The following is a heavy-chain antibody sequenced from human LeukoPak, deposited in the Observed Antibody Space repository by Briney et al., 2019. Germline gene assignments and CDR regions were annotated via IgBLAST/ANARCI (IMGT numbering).Heavy chain of an antibody. CDR1: GYSFTSYW. CDR3: ARMARYCSSSSCSYNRFDP. CDR2: IYPGDSDT. V-gene: IGHV5-51*01. Sequence: GESLKISCKGSGYSFTSYWIGWVRQMPGKGLEWMGIIYPGDSDTRYSPSFQGQVTVSADKSIYTAYLQWSSLKASDTAMYYCARMARYCSSSSCSYNRFDPWGQGTLVTVSS. D-gene: IGHD2-15*01. J-gene: IGHJ5*02.